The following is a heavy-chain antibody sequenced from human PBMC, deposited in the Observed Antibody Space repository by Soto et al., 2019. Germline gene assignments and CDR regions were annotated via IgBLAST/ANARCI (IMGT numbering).Heavy chain of an antibody. V-gene: IGHV3-23*01. D-gene: IGHD2-15*01. CDR3: TKDRLVDGSYSFDS. CDR1: GFSFSDYS. J-gene: IGHJ4*02. CDR2: IDLSGSTT. Sequence: GGSLRLSCAASGFSFSDYSMNWVRQAPGKGLEWVSFIDLSGSTTYYRDSVKGRFTIFKDKSRNTVYLQMNRLTVEDAAVYYCTKDRLVDGSYSFDSRGQGALVTVSS.